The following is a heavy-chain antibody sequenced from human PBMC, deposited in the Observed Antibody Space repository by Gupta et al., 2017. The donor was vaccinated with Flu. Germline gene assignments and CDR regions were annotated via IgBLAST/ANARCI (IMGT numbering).Heavy chain of an antibody. Sequence: QVQLQQWGAGLLKPSETLSLTCAVYGGSFSGYYWSWIRQPPGKGLEWIGEINHSGSTNYNPSLKSRVTISVDTSKNQFSLKLSSVTAADTAVYYCARVKFRPLYSSSWYAPKSDYGMDVWGQGTTVTVSS. V-gene: IGHV4-34*01. J-gene: IGHJ6*02. CDR2: INHSGST. D-gene: IGHD6-13*01. CDR3: ARVKFRPLYSSSWYAPKSDYGMDV. CDR1: GGSFSGYY.